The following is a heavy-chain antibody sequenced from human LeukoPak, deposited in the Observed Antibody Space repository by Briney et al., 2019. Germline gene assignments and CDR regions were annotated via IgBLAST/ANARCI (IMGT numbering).Heavy chain of an antibody. D-gene: IGHD2/OR15-2a*01. CDR3: VSFYETY. CDR2: IRSAVETT. Sequence: GGSLRLSCAASGFTMSHYGVSWVRQAPGKGLEWISGIRSAVETTHYADSVKGRFIISKDNAKNTVYLQMNSLRAEDTAVYYCVSFYETYWGRGTLVTVSS. V-gene: IGHV3-23*01. CDR1: GFTMSHYG. J-gene: IGHJ4*02.